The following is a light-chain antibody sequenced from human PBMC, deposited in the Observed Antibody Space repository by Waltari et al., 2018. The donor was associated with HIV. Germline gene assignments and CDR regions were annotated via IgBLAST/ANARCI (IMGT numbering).Light chain of an antibody. CDR2: WAS. CDR1: QNVLYNSNNKNY. J-gene: IGKJ2*01. Sequence: DIVMTQSPDSLAVSLGERATINCKSSQNVLYNSNNKNYLAWYQQKPGQPPKLLIYWASTRESRVPDRFSGSGSGTDFTLTISSLQAEDVAVYYCQQYYNIPYTFGQGTKLEIK. V-gene: IGKV4-1*01. CDR3: QQYYNIPYT.